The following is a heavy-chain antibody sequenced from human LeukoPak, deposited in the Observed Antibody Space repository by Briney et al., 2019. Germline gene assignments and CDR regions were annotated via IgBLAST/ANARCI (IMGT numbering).Heavy chain of an antibody. D-gene: IGHD6-13*01. J-gene: IGHJ5*01. CDR1: GFTFRNYV. V-gene: IGHV3-30-3*01. Sequence: GGSLRLSCAASGFTFRNYVIHWVRQAPGKGLEWVAVTSSDLNVKLYADSVKGRFTISRDNSRSTLYLQMNSLRAEDTAVYYCARDFAMENSGTFNSWGQGTLVTVSS. CDR2: TSSDLNVK. CDR3: ARDFAMENSGTFNS.